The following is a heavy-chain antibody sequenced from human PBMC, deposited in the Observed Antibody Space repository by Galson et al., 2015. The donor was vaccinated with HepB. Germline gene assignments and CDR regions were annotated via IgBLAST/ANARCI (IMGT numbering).Heavy chain of an antibody. D-gene: IGHD5-18*01. CDR2: INHSGST. J-gene: IGHJ3*02. CDR3: ARVFGYSYGSVLVPDAFDI. CDR1: GGSFSGYY. V-gene: IGHV4-34*01. Sequence: ETLSLTCAVYGGSFSGYYWSWIRQPPGKGLEWIGEINHSGSTNYNPSLKSRVTISVDTSKNQFSLKLSSVTAADTAVYYCARVFGYSYGSVLVPDAFDIWGQGTMVTVSS.